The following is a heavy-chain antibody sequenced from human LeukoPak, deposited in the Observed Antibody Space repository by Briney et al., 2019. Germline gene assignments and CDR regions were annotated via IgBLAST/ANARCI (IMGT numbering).Heavy chain of an antibody. CDR1: GFTFCDYA. V-gene: IGHV3-49*04. D-gene: IGHD2-8*01. Sequence: PGGSLRLSCTGPGFTFCDYAMSWVRQAPGKGLEWVGFIRKKAYGGTTEYAASVKGRFTISRDDSKSIAYLQMNSLKTEDTAVYYCTRGSCTNGVCYHFDYWGQGILVTVSS. CDR2: IRKKAYGGTT. J-gene: IGHJ4*02. CDR3: TRGSCTNGVCYHFDY.